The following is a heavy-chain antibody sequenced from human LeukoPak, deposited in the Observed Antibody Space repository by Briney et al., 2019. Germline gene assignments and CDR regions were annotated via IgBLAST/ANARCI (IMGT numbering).Heavy chain of an antibody. V-gene: IGHV5-51*01. Sequence: GESLKISCKSSGYSFTTYWIGWVRQMPGKGLEWMGIIYPGDSDTRYSPSFQGQVTISADKSISTAYLQWSSLKASDTAMYYCARVPAAIGDDAFDIWGQGTMVTVSS. D-gene: IGHD2-2*01. CDR1: GYSFTTYW. CDR2: IYPGDSDT. J-gene: IGHJ3*02. CDR3: ARVPAAIGDDAFDI.